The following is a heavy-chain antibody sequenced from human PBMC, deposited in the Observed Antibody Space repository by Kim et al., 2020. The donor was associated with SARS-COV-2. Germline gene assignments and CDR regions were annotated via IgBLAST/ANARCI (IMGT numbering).Heavy chain of an antibody. Sequence: GGSLRLSCAASGFTFSSYSMNWVRQAPGKGLEWVSSISSSSSYIYYADSVKGRFTISRDNAKNSLYLQMNSLRAEDTAVYYCARDSSRRYYDTLDYWGQGTLVTVSS. V-gene: IGHV3-21*01. CDR3: ARDSSRRYYDTLDY. CDR1: GFTFSSYS. D-gene: IGHD3-22*01. CDR2: ISSSSSYI. J-gene: IGHJ4*02.